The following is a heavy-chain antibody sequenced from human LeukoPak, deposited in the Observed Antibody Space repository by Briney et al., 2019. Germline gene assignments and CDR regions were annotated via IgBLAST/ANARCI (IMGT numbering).Heavy chain of an antibody. Sequence: GGSLRLSCAASGFIFNNYRMNWVRQAPGKGLEWVSSISSSSNYIYYADSVKGRFTIPRDNAKNSLYLQMDSLRAEDTAVYYCARGDYGDSGADYWGQGTLVTVSS. CDR2: ISSSSNYI. D-gene: IGHD4-17*01. V-gene: IGHV3-21*01. CDR3: ARGDYGDSGADY. J-gene: IGHJ4*02. CDR1: GFIFNNYR.